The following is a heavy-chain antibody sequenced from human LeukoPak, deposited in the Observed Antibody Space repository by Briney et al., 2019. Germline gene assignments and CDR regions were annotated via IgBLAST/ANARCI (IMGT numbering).Heavy chain of an antibody. CDR3: ARLSTSSSSSF. CDR2: ISSSSSYI. Sequence: GGPLRLACAASGFTFSSYSMNWVRQAPGKGLGWVSSISSSSSYIYYADSVKGRFTISRDNAKNSLYLQMNSLRAEDTAVYYCARLSTSSSSSFWGQGTLVTVSS. J-gene: IGHJ4*02. D-gene: IGHD6-6*01. CDR1: GFTFSSYS. V-gene: IGHV3-21*04.